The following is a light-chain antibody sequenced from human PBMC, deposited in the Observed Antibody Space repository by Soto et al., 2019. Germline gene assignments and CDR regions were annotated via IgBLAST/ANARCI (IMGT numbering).Light chain of an antibody. CDR1: SSDVGGYNY. J-gene: IGLJ1*01. Sequence: QSALTQPASVSGSPGQSITISCTGTSSDVGGYNYVSWYQQHPGKAPKLMIYDVSNRPSGVSNRFSGSKSGNTASLTISGVQDEDEADYYCSSYTSSSTGVFGTGTKLTVL. CDR2: DVS. V-gene: IGLV2-14*01. CDR3: SSYTSSSTGV.